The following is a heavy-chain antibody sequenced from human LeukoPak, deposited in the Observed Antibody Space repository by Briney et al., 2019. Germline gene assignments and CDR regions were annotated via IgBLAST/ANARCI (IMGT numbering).Heavy chain of an antibody. CDR1: GFTFSSYW. CDR2: IKQDGSEK. Sequence: GGSLRLSCAASGFTFSSYWMGWVRQAPGKGLEWVANIKQDGSEKYYVDSVKGRFTISRDNSKNTLYLQMNSLRAEDTAVYYCTRSYYDFWSGQTWIDYWGQGTLVTVSS. J-gene: IGHJ4*02. D-gene: IGHD3-3*01. V-gene: IGHV3-7*03. CDR3: TRSYYDFWSGQTWIDY.